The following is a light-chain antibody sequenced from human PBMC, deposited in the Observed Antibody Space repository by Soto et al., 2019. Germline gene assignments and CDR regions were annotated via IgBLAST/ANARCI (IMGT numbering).Light chain of an antibody. J-gene: IGLJ1*01. CDR3: SSYTSSSNYV. CDR2: DVS. CDR1: SSDVGGYDY. Sequence: QSVLTQPASVSGSPGQSITISCTGTSSDVGGYDYVSWYQQHPGKAPKLMIYDVSNRPSGVSNRFSGSKSGNTASLTISGLQAKDEADYYCSSYTSSSNYVFGTGTKVTVL. V-gene: IGLV2-14*01.